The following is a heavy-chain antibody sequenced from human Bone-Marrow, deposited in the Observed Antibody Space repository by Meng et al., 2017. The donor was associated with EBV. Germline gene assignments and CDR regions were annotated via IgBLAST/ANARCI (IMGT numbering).Heavy chain of an antibody. CDR2: IYWDDDK. V-gene: IGHV2-5*02. Sequence: QITLKEFGPTLVKPTQTLTLTCSFSGFSLSTDGEGVGWIRQPPGKALEWLALIYWDDDKRYSPSLESRLTITKDTSKNQVVLTMTNMDPVDTATYYCAHRLSSGWYDYWGQGTLVTVSS. J-gene: IGHJ4*02. CDR3: AHRLSSGWYDY. CDR1: GFSLSTDGEG. D-gene: IGHD6-19*01.